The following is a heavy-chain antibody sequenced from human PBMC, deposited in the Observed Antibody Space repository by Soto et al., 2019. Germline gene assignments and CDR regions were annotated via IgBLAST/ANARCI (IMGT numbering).Heavy chain of an antibody. Sequence: GASVKVSCKASGYTFTYYHVHWVRQAPGQGLEWMGIINPYGGDTTYAQKFQGRVTMTRDTSTSTVYMELSSLRSEDTALYYCARAPYTPGLLFYLDYWGQGALVTSPQ. J-gene: IGHJ4*02. CDR2: INPYGGDT. D-gene: IGHD2-15*01. V-gene: IGHV1-46*01. CDR1: GYTFTYYH. CDR3: ARAPYTPGLLFYLDY.